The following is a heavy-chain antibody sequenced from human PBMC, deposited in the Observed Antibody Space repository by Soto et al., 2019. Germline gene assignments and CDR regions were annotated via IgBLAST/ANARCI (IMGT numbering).Heavy chain of an antibody. J-gene: IGHJ4*02. V-gene: IGHV3-33*01. CDR2: IWYDGSNK. Sequence: GGSLRLSCAASGFTFSSYGMHWVRQAPGKGLEWVAVIWYDGSNKYYADSVKGRFTISRDNSKNTLYLQMNSLRAEDTAVYYCARAGLHEYGHNVALDYWGQGTLVTVSS. D-gene: IGHD4-4*01. CDR1: GFTFSSYG. CDR3: ARAGLHEYGHNVALDY.